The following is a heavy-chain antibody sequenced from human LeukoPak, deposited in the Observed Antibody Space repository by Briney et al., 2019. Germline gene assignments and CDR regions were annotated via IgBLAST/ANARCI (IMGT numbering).Heavy chain of an antibody. V-gene: IGHV3-33*01. J-gene: IGHJ4*02. CDR3: ARAHYDILTGYYGEFYYFDY. CDR2: IWYDGSNK. CDR1: GFTFSSNG. Sequence: GRSLRLSCAASGFTFSSNGMHWVRQAPGKGLEWVAVIWYDGSNKYYADSAKGRFTISRDNSKNTLYLQMNSLRAEDTAVYYCARAHYDILTGYYGEFYYFDYWGQGTLVTVSS. D-gene: IGHD3-9*01.